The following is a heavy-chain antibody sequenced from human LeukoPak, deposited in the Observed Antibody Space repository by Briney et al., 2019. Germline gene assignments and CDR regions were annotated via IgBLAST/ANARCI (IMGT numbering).Heavy chain of an antibody. CDR3: ARDPGSGGKH. CDR2: IRYDGSNK. D-gene: IGHD2-15*01. V-gene: IGHV3-30*02. J-gene: IGHJ1*01. CDR1: GFTFSSYG. Sequence: GGSLRLSCAASGFTFSSYGMHWVRQAPGKGLEWVAFIRYDGSNKYYADSVKGRFTISRDNAKNSLYLQMNSLRAEDTAVYYCARDPGSGGKHWGQGTLVTVSS.